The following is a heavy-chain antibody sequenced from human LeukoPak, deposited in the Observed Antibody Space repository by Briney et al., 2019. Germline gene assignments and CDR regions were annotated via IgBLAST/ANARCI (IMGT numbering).Heavy chain of an antibody. CDR3: ARDNRSYDFWSGYYSHGMDV. Sequence: GGSLRLSCAASGFTFSSYSMNWVRQAPGKGLEWVSSISSSSSYIYYADSVKGRFTISRDNAKNSLYLQMNGLRAEDTAVYYCARDNRSYDFWSGYYSHGMDVWGQGTTVTVSS. CDR2: ISSSSSYI. D-gene: IGHD3-3*01. V-gene: IGHV3-21*01. J-gene: IGHJ6*02. CDR1: GFTFSSYS.